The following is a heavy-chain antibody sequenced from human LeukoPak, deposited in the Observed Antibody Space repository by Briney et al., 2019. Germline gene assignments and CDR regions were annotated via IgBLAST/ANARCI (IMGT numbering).Heavy chain of an antibody. V-gene: IGHV1-2*02. CDR3: ARGPITMVRGYYYYYYMDV. CDR2: INLNSGGT. CDR1: GYTFIVNY. J-gene: IGHJ6*03. Sequence: ASVTLSCTASGYTFIVNYMHWVRQAPGQGLERMGWINLNSGGTNYEQTFQGRVTMTRDTSISTAYMELSSLRSEDTAVYYCARGPITMVRGYYYYYYMDVWGKGTTVTISS. D-gene: IGHD3-10*01.